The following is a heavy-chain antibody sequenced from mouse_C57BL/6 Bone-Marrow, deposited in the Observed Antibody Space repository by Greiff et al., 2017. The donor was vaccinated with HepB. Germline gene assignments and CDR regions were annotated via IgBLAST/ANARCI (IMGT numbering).Heavy chain of an antibody. CDR3: TRGLSVVADY. V-gene: IGHV1-15*01. CDR2: IDPDTGGT. J-gene: IGHJ2*01. CDR1: GYTFTDYE. Sequence: QVQLQQSGAELVRPGASVTLSCKASGYTFTDYEMHWVKQTPVHGLEWIGAIDPDTGGTAYNQKFKGKAILTADKSSSTAYMELRSLTSEDSAVYYCTRGLSVVADYWGQGTTLTVAS. D-gene: IGHD1-1*01.